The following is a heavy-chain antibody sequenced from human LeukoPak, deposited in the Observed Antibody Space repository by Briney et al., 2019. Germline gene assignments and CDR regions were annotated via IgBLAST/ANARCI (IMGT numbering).Heavy chain of an antibody. CDR1: GGSISSGGYY. V-gene: IGHV4-31*03. CDR2: IYCSGST. J-gene: IGHJ3*02. D-gene: IGHD3-22*01. CDR3: ARGGAITMIVVTQNDAFEI. Sequence: PSETLSLTCTVSGGSISSGGYYWSWIRQHPGKGLEWIGYIYCSGSTYYNPSLKSRVTISVDTSKNQFSLKLSSVTAADTAVYYCARGGAITMIVVTQNDAFEIWGQGTMVTVSS.